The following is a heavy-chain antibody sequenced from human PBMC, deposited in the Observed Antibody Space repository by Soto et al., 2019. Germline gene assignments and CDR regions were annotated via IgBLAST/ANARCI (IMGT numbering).Heavy chain of an antibody. Sequence: QVQLQESGPGLVKPSETLSLTCTVSGGSISSYYWSGIRQPPGKGLEWIGYIYYRGSTNYNTSLKSRVNISVDTSKNQFSLKLSSVTAADTAVYYCARMEVNIGVFDYWGQGTLVTVSS. CDR2: IYYRGST. D-gene: IGHD3-22*01. CDR3: ARMEVNIGVFDY. J-gene: IGHJ4*02. V-gene: IGHV4-59*01. CDR1: GGSISSYY.